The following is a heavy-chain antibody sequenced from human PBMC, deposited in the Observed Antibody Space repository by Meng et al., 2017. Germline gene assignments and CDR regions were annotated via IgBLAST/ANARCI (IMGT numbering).Heavy chain of an antibody. Sequence: GESLKISFTASGFIFGAHAMSWVPQAPGKGIEWVGFIRDKVYGGTTEYASPVEGKFTISRDESTGIAYLQMDSLEVEDTALYYCTRLYDSSGIYRPSLDWGQGTLVTVSS. V-gene: IGHV3-49*04. CDR1: GFIFGAHA. J-gene: IGHJ4*02. CDR3: TRLYDSSGIYRPSLD. D-gene: IGHD3-22*01. CDR2: IRDKVYGGTT.